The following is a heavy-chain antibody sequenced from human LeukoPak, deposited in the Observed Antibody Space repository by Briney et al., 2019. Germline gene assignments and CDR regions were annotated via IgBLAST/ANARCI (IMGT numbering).Heavy chain of an antibody. CDR2: ISGSGGST. D-gene: IGHD5-18*01. J-gene: IGHJ4*02. Sequence: GGSLRLSCAASGFTFSSYAMSWVRQAPGKGLEWVSAISGSGGSTYYADSVKGRFTISSDNSKNSLYLQLNSLRAEDTAVYYCACYTAMEAIDYWGQGTLVTVSS. CDR1: GFTFSSYA. V-gene: IGHV3-23*01. CDR3: ACYTAMEAIDY.